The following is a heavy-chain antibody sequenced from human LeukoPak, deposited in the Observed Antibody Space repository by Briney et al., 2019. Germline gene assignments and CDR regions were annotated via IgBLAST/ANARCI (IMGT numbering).Heavy chain of an antibody. CDR1: GFTFGNYW. J-gene: IGHJ5*02. D-gene: IGHD3-3*01. V-gene: IGHV3-7*05. Sequence: GGSLRLSCAASGFTFGNYWMGWVRQAPGEGLEWLAIIRQDGSDEYYVDSVKGRFTISRDNTKKALFLQMNSLRSEDTAIYYCARTILAPWGQGTLVIVSS. CDR3: ARTILAP. CDR2: IRQDGSDE.